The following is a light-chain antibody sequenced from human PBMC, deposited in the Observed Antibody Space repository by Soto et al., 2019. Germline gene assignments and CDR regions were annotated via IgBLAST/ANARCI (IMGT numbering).Light chain of an antibody. CDR2: GAS. CDR1: QTVSSNY. Sequence: IVLTQSPGTLSLSPVERATLSCRASQTVSSNYLAWCQQRPGQAPRLLIYGASTRAAGIPDRFSGSRSGTDFTLTITRLEPEDSAVYFCQQYTGPPTTLGQGTRLEI. V-gene: IGKV3-20*01. J-gene: IGKJ5*01. CDR3: QQYTGPPTT.